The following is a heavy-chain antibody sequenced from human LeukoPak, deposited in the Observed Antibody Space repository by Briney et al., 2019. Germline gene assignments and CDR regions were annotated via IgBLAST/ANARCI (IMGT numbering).Heavy chain of an antibody. CDR1: GGTFSSYA. CDR3: ARSGYSYGHRMIDY. J-gene: IGHJ4*02. D-gene: IGHD5-18*01. CDR2: IIPIFGTA. V-gene: IGHV1-69*05. Sequence: SVKVSCKASGGTFSSYAISWVRQAPGQGLEWMGGIIPIFGTANYAQKFQGRVTITTDESTSTAYMELSSLRSEDTAVYYCARSGYSYGHRMIDYWDQGTLVTVSS.